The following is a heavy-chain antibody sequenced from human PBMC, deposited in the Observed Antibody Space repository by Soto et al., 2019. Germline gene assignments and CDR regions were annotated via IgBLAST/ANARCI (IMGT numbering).Heavy chain of an antibody. CDR2: MNPNSGNT. CDR1: GYTFTSYD. D-gene: IGHD3-10*01. CDR3: ASPPPRGGGFAP. J-gene: IGHJ5*02. V-gene: IGHV1-8*01. Sequence: ASVKVSCKASGYTFTSYDINWVLQATGQGLEWMGWMNPNSGNTGYAQKFQGRVTMTRNTSISTAYMELSSLRSEDTAVYYCASPPPRGGGFAPWGQGPRVTVPS.